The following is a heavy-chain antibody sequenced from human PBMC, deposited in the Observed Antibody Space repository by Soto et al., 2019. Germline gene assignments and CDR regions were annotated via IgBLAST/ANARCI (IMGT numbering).Heavy chain of an antibody. D-gene: IGHD3-10*01. CDR2: IYPGDSDT. V-gene: IGHV5-51*01. CDR3: ARSGRAGSYYPPNRPFCMDV. J-gene: IGHJ6*02. Sequence: GEPLKIYCKGSGYSFTSYWIGWVRQMPGKGLEWMGIIYPGDSDTRYSPSFQGQVTISADKSISTAYLQWSSLKASDTAMYYCARSGRAGSYYPPNRPFCMDVWGQMTTVTV. CDR1: GYSFTSYW.